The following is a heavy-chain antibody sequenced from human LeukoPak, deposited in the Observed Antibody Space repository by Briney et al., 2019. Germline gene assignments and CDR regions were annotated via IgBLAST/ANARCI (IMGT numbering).Heavy chain of an antibody. V-gene: IGHV3-7*01. CDR1: GFTFSTYA. Sequence: PGGSLRLSCAASGFTFSTYAMSWVRQAPGKGLEWVANINLRGSEKYYVDSVKGRFTISRDNANNSVYLQMNSLRSEDTAVYYCARDVDYANLRHDYWGQGTLVTVSS. J-gene: IGHJ4*02. CDR2: INLRGSEK. CDR3: ARDVDYANLRHDY. D-gene: IGHD4/OR15-4a*01.